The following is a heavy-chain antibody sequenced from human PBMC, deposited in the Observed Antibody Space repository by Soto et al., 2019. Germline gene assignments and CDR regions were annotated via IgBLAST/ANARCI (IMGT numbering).Heavy chain of an antibody. Sequence: SETLSLTCTVSGSSISSSFWSWIRQPPGRGLEWIGYIYYSGSTNYNPSLKSRVTMSVDTSKNQFSLKLSSVTAADTAVYYGARGITMVRWFDSWGQGTLVTVSS. D-gene: IGHD3-10*01. CDR2: IYYSGST. V-gene: IGHV4-59*01. CDR3: ARGITMVRWFDS. J-gene: IGHJ5*01. CDR1: GSSISSSF.